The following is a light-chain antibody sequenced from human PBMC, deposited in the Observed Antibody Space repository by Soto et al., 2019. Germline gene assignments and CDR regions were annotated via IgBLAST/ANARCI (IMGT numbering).Light chain of an antibody. CDR2: GAS. Sequence: EIVMTQSPATLSVSPGERATLSCRASQSVSSNLAWFQQNPGQAPRLLIYGASTRATGIPARFSGSGSGTDFTLTISGLQPDDSATYYCHQTYSPPDTFGQGTKVDIK. CDR1: QSVSSN. CDR3: HQTYSPPDT. V-gene: IGKV3-15*01. J-gene: IGKJ1*01.